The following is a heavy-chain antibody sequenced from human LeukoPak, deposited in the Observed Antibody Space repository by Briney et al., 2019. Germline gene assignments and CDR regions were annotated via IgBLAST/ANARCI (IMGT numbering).Heavy chain of an antibody. V-gene: IGHV5-51*01. CDR1: GYSFSSYW. CDR3: ARRWNSGYDADYFDY. D-gene: IGHD5-12*01. CDR2: IYPGDSDT. J-gene: IGHJ4*02. Sequence: GESLKISCKGSGYSFSSYWIVWVRQMPGKGLEWMGIIYPGDSDTRYSPSFQGQVIISADKSIRTAYLQWSSLKASDSAMYYCARRWNSGYDADYFDYWGQGTLVTVSS.